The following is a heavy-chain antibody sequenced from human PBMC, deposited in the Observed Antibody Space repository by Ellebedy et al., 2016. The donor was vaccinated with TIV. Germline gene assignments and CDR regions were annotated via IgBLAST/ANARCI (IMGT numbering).Heavy chain of an antibody. D-gene: IGHD3-10*01. Sequence: GESLKISCAASGFSFSSYDMHWVRQAPGKGLEGVAVLWFVGSNKSYADSVKVRFTFSRDNSKNMLYLQMNSLGVEDTAVYYLARGGRQVRGGKGYYYYGMDVWGQGTTVTVYS. CDR3: ARGGRQVRGGKGYYYYGMDV. CDR1: GFSFSSYD. V-gene: IGHV3-33*01. J-gene: IGHJ6*02. CDR2: LWFVGSNK.